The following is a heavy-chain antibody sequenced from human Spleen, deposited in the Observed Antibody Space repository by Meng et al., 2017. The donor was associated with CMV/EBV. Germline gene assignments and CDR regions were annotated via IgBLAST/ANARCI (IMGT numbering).Heavy chain of an antibody. J-gene: IGHJ4*02. D-gene: IGHD1-26*01. V-gene: IGHV3-7*01. Sequence: GGSLRLSCAASGLTFSAYWMSWVRQNPGRGLEWVANIKQDGSEKYYVDSVKGRFTIFRDNAKNSVYLQMNSLSAEDTAVYYCARSYSGREWGDYWGQGTLVTVSS. CDR1: GLTFSAYW. CDR3: ARSYSGREWGDY. CDR2: IKQDGSEK.